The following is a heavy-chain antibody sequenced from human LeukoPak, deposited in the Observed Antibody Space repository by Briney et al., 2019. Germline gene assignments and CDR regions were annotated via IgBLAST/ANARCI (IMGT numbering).Heavy chain of an antibody. J-gene: IGHJ6*03. D-gene: IGHD3-3*01. CDR1: GGSISSYY. CDR2: IYTSGST. Sequence: SETLSLTCTVSGGSISSYYWSWIRQPAGKGLEWIGRIYTSGSTNYNPSLKSRVTMSVDTSKNQFSLQLSSVTAADTAVYYCARVGVGDFWSGLHSYSYYYYMDVWGKGTTVTVSS. CDR3: ARVGVGDFWSGLHSYSYYYYMDV. V-gene: IGHV4-4*07.